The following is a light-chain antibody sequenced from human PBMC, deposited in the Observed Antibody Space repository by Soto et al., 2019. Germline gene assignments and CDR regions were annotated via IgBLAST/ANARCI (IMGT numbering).Light chain of an antibody. CDR2: GAS. J-gene: IGKJ4*01. CDR3: QQYYNWLT. V-gene: IGKV3D-15*01. CDR1: QSVSSK. Sequence: EIVMTQSPATLSVSPGERATLSCRASQSVSSKLAWYQQKPGQAPRLLIYGASTRATGIPARFSGSGSGTEFTLTISSLQSEDVGVYYCQQYYNWLTFGGGTKVEIK.